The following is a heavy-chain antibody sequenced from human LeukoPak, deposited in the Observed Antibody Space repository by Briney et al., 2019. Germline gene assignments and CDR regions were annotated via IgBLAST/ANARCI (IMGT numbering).Heavy chain of an antibody. CDR2: ISYDGSNK. Sequence: GGSLRLSCAASGFTFSSYGMYWVRQAPGKGLEWVTVISYDGSNKYYADSVKGRFTISRDNSKNTLYLQMNSLRAEDTAVYYCAKDKSGYDSSGYYGYFDYWGQGTLVTVSS. J-gene: IGHJ4*02. CDR1: GFTFSSYG. V-gene: IGHV3-30*18. CDR3: AKDKSGYDSSGYYGYFDY. D-gene: IGHD3-22*01.